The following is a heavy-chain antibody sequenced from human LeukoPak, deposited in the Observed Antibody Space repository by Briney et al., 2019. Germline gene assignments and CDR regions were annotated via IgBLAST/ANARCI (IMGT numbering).Heavy chain of an antibody. V-gene: IGHV3-7*01. CDR1: GYTFSSYW. D-gene: IGHD3-22*01. Sequence: GGSLRLSCAASGYTFSSYWMSWVRQAPGKGLEWVAYIKLDGSDKYYVDSVKGRFTISRDNAKNSLYLQMNSLRAGDTAVYYCARVITGYYYDSSGYYGDYWGQGTLVTVSS. CDR3: ARVITGYYYDSSGYYGDY. CDR2: IKLDGSDK. J-gene: IGHJ4*02.